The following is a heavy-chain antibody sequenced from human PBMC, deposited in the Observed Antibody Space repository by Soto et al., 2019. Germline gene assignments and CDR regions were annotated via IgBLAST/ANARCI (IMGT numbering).Heavy chain of an antibody. J-gene: IGHJ4*02. Sequence: GGSLRLSCAASGFTFSDYYMSWTRQAPGKGLEWVSHISSRGNTIYHADSVKGRFTISRDNAKNSLYLQMNSLRAEDTAVYYCARVGPTSDYWGQGTLVTVYS. CDR1: GFTFSDYY. CDR2: ISSRGNTI. CDR3: ARVGPTSDY. V-gene: IGHV3-11*01.